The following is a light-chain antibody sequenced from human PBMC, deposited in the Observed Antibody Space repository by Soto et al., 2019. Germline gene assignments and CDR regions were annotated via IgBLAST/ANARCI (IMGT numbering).Light chain of an antibody. CDR1: QSLSTNY. J-gene: IGKJ1*01. CDR3: QQYGGPWT. Sequence: EIVLTQSPGTLSLSPGERVTLSCRASQSLSTNYLAWYQQKPGQAPRLLIYAASSRATGIPDRFSGSGSGTDFTLTISRLEPEDFAVYYCQQYGGPWTFGQGTKVEIK. V-gene: IGKV3-20*01. CDR2: AAS.